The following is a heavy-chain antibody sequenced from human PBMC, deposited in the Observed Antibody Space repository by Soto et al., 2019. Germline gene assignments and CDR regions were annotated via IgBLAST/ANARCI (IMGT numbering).Heavy chain of an antibody. CDR1: GYSFIIYW. V-gene: IGHV5-10-1*01. CDR2: IDPSDSYT. J-gene: IGHJ6*02. CDR3: ARQDYDILTGYYKQEDYYYYGMDV. D-gene: IGHD3-9*01. Sequence: EVQLVQSGAEVKKPGESLRISCKGSGYSFIIYWISWVRQMPGKGLEWMGRIDPSDSYTNYSPSFQGHVTISADKSISTAYLQWSSLKASDTAMYYRARQDYDILTGYYKQEDYYYYGMDVWSQGTTVTVSS.